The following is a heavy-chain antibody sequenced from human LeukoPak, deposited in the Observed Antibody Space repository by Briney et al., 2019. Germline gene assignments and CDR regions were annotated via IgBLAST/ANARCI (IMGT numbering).Heavy chain of an antibody. V-gene: IGHV1-69*05. Sequence: SVKVSCKASGGTFSSYAISWVRQAPGQGLEWMGGIIPIFGTANYAQKFQGRVTITTDESTSTAYMELSSLRPEDTAVYYCARVDIVVVPAALDNYYYMDVWGKGTTVTVSS. D-gene: IGHD2-2*01. J-gene: IGHJ6*03. CDR3: ARVDIVVVPAALDNYYYMDV. CDR1: GGTFSSYA. CDR2: IIPIFGTA.